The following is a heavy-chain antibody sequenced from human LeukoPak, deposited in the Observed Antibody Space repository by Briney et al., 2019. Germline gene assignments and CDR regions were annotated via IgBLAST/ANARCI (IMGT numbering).Heavy chain of an antibody. Sequence: ASVKVSCKASGYTFTGYYMHWVRQAPGQGLEWMGWINPNSGGTNYAQKFQGRVTMTRDTSISTAYMELSRLRSDDTAVYCCARVSSSWYVNWFDPWGQGTLVTVSS. CDR1: GYTFTGYY. CDR3: ARVSSSWYVNWFDP. CDR2: INPNSGGT. V-gene: IGHV1-2*02. D-gene: IGHD6-13*01. J-gene: IGHJ5*02.